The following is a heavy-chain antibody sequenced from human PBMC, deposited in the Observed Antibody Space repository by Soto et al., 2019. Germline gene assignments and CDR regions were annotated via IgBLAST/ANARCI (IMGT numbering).Heavy chain of an antibody. CDR2: IYPGDFDT. D-gene: IGHD4-17*01. J-gene: IGHJ4*02. V-gene: IGHV5-51*01. Sequence: GESLKISCKGSGYSFTNYWIGWVRQMPGKGLEWMGIIYPGDFDTRYSPSFQGQVTISADKSISAAYLQWNSLKASDTAMYYCARRWYGDYEYYFDYWGQGTLVTVSS. CDR1: GYSFTNYW. CDR3: ARRWYGDYEYYFDY.